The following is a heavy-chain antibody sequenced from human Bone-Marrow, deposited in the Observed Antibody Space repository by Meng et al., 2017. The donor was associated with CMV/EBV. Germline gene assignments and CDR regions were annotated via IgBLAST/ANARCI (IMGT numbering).Heavy chain of an antibody. D-gene: IGHD2-2*02. CDR3: ASLVVVPAAIPYYYGMDV. CDR1: GFTFSSYA. Sequence: GESLKISCAASGFTFSSYAMSWVRQAPGKGLEWVSSISSSSSYIYYADSVKGRFTISRDNAKNSLYLQMNSLRAEDTAVYYCASLVVVPAAIPYYYGMDVWGQGTTVTVSS. V-gene: IGHV3-21*01. CDR2: ISSSSSYI. J-gene: IGHJ6*02.